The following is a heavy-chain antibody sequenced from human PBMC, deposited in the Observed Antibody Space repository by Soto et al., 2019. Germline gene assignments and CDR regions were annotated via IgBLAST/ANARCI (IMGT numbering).Heavy chain of an antibody. CDR1: GYTFTGYY. CDR3: ERDRGRRDGNNSVY. J-gene: IGHJ4*02. D-gene: IGHD3-10*01. V-gene: IGHV1-2*02. CDR2: INPNSGGT. Sequence: ASVKVSCKASGYTFTGYYMHWVRQAPGQGLEWMGWINPNSGGTNYAQKFQGRVTMTRDTSISTAYMELSRLRSDDTDVYSCERDRGRRDGNNSVYWGQGTLITVSS.